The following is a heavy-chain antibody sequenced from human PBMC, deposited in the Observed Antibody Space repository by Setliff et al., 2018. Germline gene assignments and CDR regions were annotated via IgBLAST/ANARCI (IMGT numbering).Heavy chain of an antibody. V-gene: IGHV1-18*01. J-gene: IGHJ5*02. D-gene: IGHD2-21*02. CDR1: GYSFTTYG. CDR3: AGTDAYCAGDCSIS. CDR2: ISAYNGAT. Sequence: GASVKVSCKASGYSFTTYGISWVRQAPGQGLEWMGWISAYNGATNYAQKLQGRVTLTIETSTDTAYMEVRSLTTDDTAVYYCAGTDAYCAGDCSISWGQGTLVTVSS.